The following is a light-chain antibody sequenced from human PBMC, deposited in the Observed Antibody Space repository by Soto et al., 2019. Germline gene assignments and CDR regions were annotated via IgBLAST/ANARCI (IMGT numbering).Light chain of an antibody. V-gene: IGLV7-46*01. Sequence: QAVVTQEPSLTVSPGGTVTLTCGSSTGAVTSGHYPYWFQQKPGQAPRTLIYHMSNKHTWTPARFSGSLLGGKAALTLSGAQPGDEADYYCFLCYSGAVVFGGGTKLTVL. CDR2: HMS. CDR3: FLCYSGAVV. CDR1: TGAVTSGHY. J-gene: IGLJ3*02.